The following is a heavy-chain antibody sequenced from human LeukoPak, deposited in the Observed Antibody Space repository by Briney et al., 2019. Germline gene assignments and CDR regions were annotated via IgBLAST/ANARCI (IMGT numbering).Heavy chain of an antibody. V-gene: IGHV4-61*01. CDR1: GGSVSSGSYY. Sequence: SETLSLTWTVSGGSVSSGSYYWTWIRQPPRKGLEWIGYIYYSGSTNYNPSLKGRVTISVDTSKNQFSLKLSSVTAADTAVYYCARGALGEFDYWGQGTLVTVSS. J-gene: IGHJ4*02. D-gene: IGHD3-10*01. CDR2: IYYSGST. CDR3: ARGALGEFDY.